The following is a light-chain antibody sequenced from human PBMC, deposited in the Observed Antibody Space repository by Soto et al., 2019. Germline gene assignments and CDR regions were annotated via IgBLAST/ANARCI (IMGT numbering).Light chain of an antibody. CDR2: GNS. V-gene: IGLV1-40*01. Sequence: QSVLTQPPSVSGAPGQRVTISCTGSSSNSGAGYDVHWYQQLPGTAPKLLIYGNSNRPSGVPDRFSGSKSGTSASLAITGLRAEDEADYYCQSYDSSLSGWVFGGGTNLTVL. J-gene: IGLJ3*02. CDR3: QSYDSSLSGWV. CDR1: SSNSGAGYD.